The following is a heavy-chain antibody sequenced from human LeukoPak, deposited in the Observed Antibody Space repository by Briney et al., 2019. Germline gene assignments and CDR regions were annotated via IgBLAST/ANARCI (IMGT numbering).Heavy chain of an antibody. Sequence: ASVKVSCKASGGTFSSYDINWVRQATGQGLEWMGWMNPNSGNTGYAQKFQGRVTMTRNTSISTAYMELSSLRSEDTAVYYCARYLVGAEGFDYWGQGTLVTVSS. CDR3: ARYLVGAEGFDY. CDR2: MNPNSGNT. J-gene: IGHJ4*02. D-gene: IGHD1-26*01. V-gene: IGHV1-8*02. CDR1: GGTFSSYD.